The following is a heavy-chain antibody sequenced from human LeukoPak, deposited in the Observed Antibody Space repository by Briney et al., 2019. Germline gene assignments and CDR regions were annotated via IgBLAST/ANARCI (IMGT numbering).Heavy chain of an antibody. D-gene: IGHD1-26*01. Sequence: GGSLRLSCAASRFTFSTYAMTWVRRAPGKGLEWVSSISAGGGSTYYADSVKGRFTISRDNSKNTLYLQMNSLRAEDTAVYYCAKGSRGSGTYYFDYWGQGTLVTVSS. V-gene: IGHV3-23*01. CDR2: ISAGGGST. CDR3: AKGSRGSGTYYFDY. J-gene: IGHJ4*02. CDR1: RFTFSTYA.